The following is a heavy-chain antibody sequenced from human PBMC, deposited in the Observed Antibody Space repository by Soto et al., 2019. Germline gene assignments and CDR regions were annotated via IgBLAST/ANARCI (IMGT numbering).Heavy chain of an antibody. J-gene: IGHJ4*02. V-gene: IGHV3-33*01. Sequence: GGSLRLSCAASGFTFSSYGMHWVRQAPGKGLEWVAVIWYDGSNKYYADSVKGRFTISRDNSKNTLYLQMNSLRAEDTAVYYCARPSEGLFFDYWGQGTLVTVSS. CDR2: IWYDGSNK. CDR3: ARPSEGLFFDY. CDR1: GFTFSSYG.